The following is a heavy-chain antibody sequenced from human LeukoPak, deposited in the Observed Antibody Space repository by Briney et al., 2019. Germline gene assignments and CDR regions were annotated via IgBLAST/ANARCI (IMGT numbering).Heavy chain of an antibody. CDR3: ARHPIAAGGAYNWFDP. Sequence: GESLKISCQGSGYSFSTYWITWVRQMPGKGLEWMGIIYPRDSNTIYSPSFQGQVTISVDTSINTAYLQWISLKASDTAMYYCARHPIAAGGAYNWFDPWGQGTLVTVSS. J-gene: IGHJ5*02. V-gene: IGHV5-51*01. CDR1: GYSFSTYW. CDR2: IYPRDSNT. D-gene: IGHD6-13*01.